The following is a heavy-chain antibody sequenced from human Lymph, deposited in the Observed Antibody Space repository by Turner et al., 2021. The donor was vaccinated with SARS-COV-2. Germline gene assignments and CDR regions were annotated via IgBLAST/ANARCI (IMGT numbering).Heavy chain of an antibody. Sequence: EVQLVESGGGLVQPGGSLRLSCAPSGFTFSYYWMSWVGQAPGKGLEWGANIKQDGSEKYYVDSVKGRFTISRDNAKNSLFLQMNSLRAEDTAVYYCARMGSSSWYFDYWGQGTLVTVSS. D-gene: IGHD1-26*01. V-gene: IGHV3-7*01. CDR1: GFTFSYYW. J-gene: IGHJ4*02. CDR2: IKQDGSEK. CDR3: ARMGSSSWYFDY.